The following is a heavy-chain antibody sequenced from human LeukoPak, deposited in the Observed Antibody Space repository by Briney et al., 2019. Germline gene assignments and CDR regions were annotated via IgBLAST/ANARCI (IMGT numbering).Heavy chain of an antibody. CDR1: GFTFSSYE. D-gene: IGHD3-9*01. CDR2: ISSSGSTI. V-gene: IGHV3-48*03. J-gene: IGHJ4*02. Sequence: GGSLRLSCAASGFTFSSYERNWVRQARGKGLEGVSYISSSGSTIYYADSVKGRFTISRDNAKNSLYLQMNSLRAEDTAVYYCARGDLSYYDILTGYCDYWGQGTLVTVSS. CDR3: ARGDLSYYDILTGYCDY.